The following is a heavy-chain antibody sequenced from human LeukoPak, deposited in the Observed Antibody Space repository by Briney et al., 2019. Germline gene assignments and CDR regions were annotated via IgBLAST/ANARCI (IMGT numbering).Heavy chain of an antibody. CDR2: ISSSSSYT. CDR1: GFTFSDYY. V-gene: IGHV3-11*06. CDR3: ARVGSGWSYDAFDI. D-gene: IGHD6-19*01. J-gene: IGHJ3*02. Sequence: PGGSLRLSCAASGFTFSDYYMSWIRQAPGKGLEWVSYISSSSSYTNYADSVKGRFTISRDNAKNSLYLQMNSLRAEDTAVYYCARVGSGWSYDAFDIWGQGTMVTVSS.